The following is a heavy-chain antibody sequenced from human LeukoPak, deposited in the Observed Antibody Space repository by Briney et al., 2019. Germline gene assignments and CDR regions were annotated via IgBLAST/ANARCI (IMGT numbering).Heavy chain of an antibody. Sequence: GGSLRLSCAASGFTFSSSAMSWVRQAPGKGLVWVSAISNNGGYTYYADSVQGRFTISRDNSKSTLCLQMNSLRAEDTAVYYCAKQLGYCSDGSCYFPYWGQGTLVTVPS. CDR1: GFTFSSSA. D-gene: IGHD2-15*01. V-gene: IGHV3-23*01. J-gene: IGHJ4*02. CDR2: ISNNGGYT. CDR3: AKQLGYCSDGSCYFPY.